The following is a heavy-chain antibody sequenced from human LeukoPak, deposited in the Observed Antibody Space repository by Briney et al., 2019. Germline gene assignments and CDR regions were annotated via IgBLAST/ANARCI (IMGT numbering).Heavy chain of an antibody. D-gene: IGHD2-2*02. CDR3: ARVLYENYYYYYMDV. V-gene: IGHV1-18*01. Sequence: ASVKVSCKASGYTFTSYGISWVRQAPGQGLEWMGWISAYNGNTNYAQKLQGRVTMTTDTSTSTANMELRSLRSDDTAVYYCARVLYENYYYYYMDVWGKGTTVTISS. J-gene: IGHJ6*03. CDR1: GYTFTSYG. CDR2: ISAYNGNT.